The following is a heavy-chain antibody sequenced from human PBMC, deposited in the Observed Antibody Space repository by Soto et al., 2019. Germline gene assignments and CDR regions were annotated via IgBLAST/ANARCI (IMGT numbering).Heavy chain of an antibody. V-gene: IGHV4-39*01. J-gene: IGHJ6*02. CDR1: GGSISSSSSY. CDR2: VFYEGNT. D-gene: IGHD5-12*01. Sequence: QLQLQESGPGLVKPSETLSLTCTVSGGSISSSSSYWGWIRQPPGKGLEWIGSVFYEGNTYYNPSLKTLVPASVDTSKNQFSVKVSYVTAEDTAVYYCASRRYSGLYPYGLDVWGQGTTVTVSS. CDR3: ASRRYSGLYPYGLDV.